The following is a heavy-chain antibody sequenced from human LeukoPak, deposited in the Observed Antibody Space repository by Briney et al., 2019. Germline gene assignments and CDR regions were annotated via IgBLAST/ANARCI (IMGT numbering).Heavy chain of an antibody. CDR2: IYHSGST. D-gene: IGHD6-13*01. V-gene: IGHV4-30-2*01. CDR1: GGSISSGGYS. Sequence: SQTLSLTCAVSGGSISSGGYSWSWIRQPPGKGLEWIGYIYHSGSTYYNPSLKSRVTISVDRSKNQFSLKLSSVTAADTAVYYCARDRVGIAAAGTYWYFDLWGRGTLVTVSS. CDR3: ARDRVGIAAAGTYWYFDL. J-gene: IGHJ2*01.